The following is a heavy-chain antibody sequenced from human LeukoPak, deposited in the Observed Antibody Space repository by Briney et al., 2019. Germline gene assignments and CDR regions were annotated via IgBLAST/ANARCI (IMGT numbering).Heavy chain of an antibody. V-gene: IGHV3-73*01. J-gene: IGHJ4*02. CDR2: ITSKPHSYAT. D-gene: IGHD6-19*01. CDR3: TGGSGWYSPDY. Sequence: PGGSLRLSCAASGFTFSGSVMHWVRQAYGKGLESVGRITSKPHSYATVYAASVKGRFTISSDDSKNTAYLQMNSLKTEDTAVYYCTGGSGWYSPDYWGQGTLVTVSS. CDR1: GFTFSGSV.